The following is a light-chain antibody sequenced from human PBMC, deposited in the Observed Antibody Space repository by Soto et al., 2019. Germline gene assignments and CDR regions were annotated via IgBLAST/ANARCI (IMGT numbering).Light chain of an antibody. CDR1: SNDVGRYNL. J-gene: IGLJ1*01. CDR3: SSYTAGGTI. Sequence: QSALTQPASVSGSPEQSITISCTGTSNDVGRYNLVSWYQQHPGKAPQVMIYEATKRPSGVSNRFSGSKSGNTASLTISGLQAEDEADYYCSSYTAGGTIFGTGTKLTVL. V-gene: IGLV2-14*02. CDR2: EAT.